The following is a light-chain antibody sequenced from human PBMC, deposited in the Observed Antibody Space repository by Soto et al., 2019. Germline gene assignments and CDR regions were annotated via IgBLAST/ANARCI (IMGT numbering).Light chain of an antibody. CDR3: QQYYSTPYT. V-gene: IGKV4-1*01. Sequence: DIVMTQSPGSLAVSLGERATINCKSSQSVLYSSNNKNYLAWYQQKPGQPPKLLIYWASTRESGVPARFSGSGSGTDFTLTISSLQAEDVAVYYCQQYYSTPYTFGQGTKLEIK. CDR2: WAS. CDR1: QSVLYSSNNKNY. J-gene: IGKJ2*01.